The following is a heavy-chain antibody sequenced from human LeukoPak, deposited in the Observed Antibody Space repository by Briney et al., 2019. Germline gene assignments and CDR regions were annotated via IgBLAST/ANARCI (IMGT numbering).Heavy chain of an antibody. Sequence: SVKVSCKASGGTFISYAISWVRQAPGQGLEWMGGIIPIFGTANYAQKFQGRVTITADESTSTAYMELSSLRSEDTAVYYCARAGSVAGRETFDYWGQGTLVTVSS. CDR3: ARAGSVAGRETFDY. J-gene: IGHJ4*02. CDR1: GGTFISYA. V-gene: IGHV1-69*13. CDR2: IIPIFGTA. D-gene: IGHD6-19*01.